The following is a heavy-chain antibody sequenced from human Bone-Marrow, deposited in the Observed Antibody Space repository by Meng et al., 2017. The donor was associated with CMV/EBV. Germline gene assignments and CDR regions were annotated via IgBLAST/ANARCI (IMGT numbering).Heavy chain of an antibody. CDR2: FDPEDGET. D-gene: IGHD2-2*02. V-gene: IGHV1-24*01. CDR3: ARAGGYCSSTSCYTPDY. Sequence: ASVKVSCKVSGYTLTELSRHWVRQAPGKGLEWMGGFDPEDGETIYAQKFQGRVTMTEDTSTDTAYMELSRLRSDDTAVYYCARAGGYCSSTSCYTPDYWGQGTLVTSPQ. CDR1: GYTLTELS. J-gene: IGHJ4*02.